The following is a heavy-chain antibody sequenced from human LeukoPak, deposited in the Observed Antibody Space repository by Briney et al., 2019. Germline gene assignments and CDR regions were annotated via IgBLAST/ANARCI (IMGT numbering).Heavy chain of an antibody. V-gene: IGHV4-39*07. CDR2: IFYSGTT. CDR1: GDSISSSSYY. D-gene: IGHD5-18*01. J-gene: IGHJ4*02. CDR3: ARAGGYTYAYVY. Sequence: SETLSLTCTVFGDSISSSSYYWGWIRQPPGKGLEWIGRIFYSGTTSYNPSLKSRVSMSVDTSRNQFSLKLTSVTAADTAVYYCARAGGYTYAYVYWGQGTLVTVSS.